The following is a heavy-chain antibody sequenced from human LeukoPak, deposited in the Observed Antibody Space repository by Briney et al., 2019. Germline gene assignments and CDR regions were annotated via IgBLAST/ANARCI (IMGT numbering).Heavy chain of an antibody. D-gene: IGHD1-26*01. V-gene: IGHV1-46*03. CDR3: ARDLIVGATRDY. Sequence: ASVKVSCKASGYTFTSYYMHWVRQAPGQGLEWMGIINPSGGSTSYAQKFQGRVTMTRDTSTSTVYMELSSLRPEDTAVYYCARDLIVGATRDYWGQGTLVTVSS. J-gene: IGHJ4*02. CDR2: INPSGGST. CDR1: GYTFTSYY.